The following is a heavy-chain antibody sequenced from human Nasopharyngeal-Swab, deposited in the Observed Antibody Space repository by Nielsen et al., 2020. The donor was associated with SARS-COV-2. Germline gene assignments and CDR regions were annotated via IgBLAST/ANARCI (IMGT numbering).Heavy chain of an antibody. Sequence: GESLKISCAASGVTFSSYSMNWVRPAPGKGLEWVSSISSSSSYIYYADSVKGRFTISRDNAKNSLYLQMNSLRAEDTAVYYCARGSVAGGLWGQGTLVTVSS. V-gene: IGHV3-21*01. D-gene: IGHD6-19*01. CDR3: ARGSVAGGL. CDR2: ISSSSSYI. J-gene: IGHJ4*02. CDR1: GVTFSSYS.